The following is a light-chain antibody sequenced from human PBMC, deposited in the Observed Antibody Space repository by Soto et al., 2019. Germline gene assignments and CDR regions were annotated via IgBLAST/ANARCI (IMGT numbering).Light chain of an antibody. J-gene: IGKJ1*01. V-gene: IGKV3-20*01. Sequence: EIVLTQSPGTLSLSPGERATLSCRASQSVSSNYLAWYQQKPGQTPRLLIYSASSRATGIPDRFSGSGSGTDFILTISRLEPEDSAVYYCHQYGSAPGTFGQGTRVEIK. CDR2: SAS. CDR3: HQYGSAPGT. CDR1: QSVSSNY.